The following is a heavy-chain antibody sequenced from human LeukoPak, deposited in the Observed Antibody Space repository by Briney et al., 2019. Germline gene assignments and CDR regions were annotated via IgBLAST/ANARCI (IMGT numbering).Heavy chain of an antibody. D-gene: IGHD2-2*01. CDR1: GFTFSSYG. CDR2: IRYDGSNK. V-gene: IGHV3-30*02. Sequence: PGGSLRLSCAASGFTFSSYGMHWVRQAPGKGLEWVAFIRYDGSNKYYADSVKGRFTISRDNSKNTLYLQMNSLRAEDTAVYYCAKSSPRYCSSTSCYYMGVWGKGTTVTVSS. J-gene: IGHJ6*03. CDR3: AKSSPRYCSSTSCYYMGV.